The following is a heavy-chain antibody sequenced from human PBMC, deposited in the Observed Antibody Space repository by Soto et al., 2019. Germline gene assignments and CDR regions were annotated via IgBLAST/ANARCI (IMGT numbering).Heavy chain of an antibody. Sequence: SLTLSLTCSVSGYLISSGYYCGWVRQTPEKGLEWLGSIDYSGKTYKNPSLKCRVSASVDLSQNQFSLNLRSVTAAHTAVYFCARDLSSGYDFYYFDYWGQGTLVTVSS. CDR3: ARDLSSGYDFYYFDY. CDR2: IDYSGKT. D-gene: IGHD3-22*01. J-gene: IGHJ4*02. V-gene: IGHV4-38-2*02. CDR1: GYLISSGYY.